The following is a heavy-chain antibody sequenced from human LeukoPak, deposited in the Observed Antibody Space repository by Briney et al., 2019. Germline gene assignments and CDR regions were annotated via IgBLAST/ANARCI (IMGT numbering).Heavy chain of an antibody. CDR2: IYPGDSDT. CDR3: ARHPSYYSGWPLDY. V-gene: IGHV5-51*01. CDR1: GYNFPSYW. J-gene: IGHJ4*02. D-gene: IGHD6-19*01. Sequence: GESLKISCKGSGYNFPSYWIGWVRQMPGKGLEWMGIIYPGDSDTRYSPSFQGQVTVSADKSISTAYLQWSSLKASDTAMYYCARHPSYYSGWPLDYWGQGTLVTVSS.